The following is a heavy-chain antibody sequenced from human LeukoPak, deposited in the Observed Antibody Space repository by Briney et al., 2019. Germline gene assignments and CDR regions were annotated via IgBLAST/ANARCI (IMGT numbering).Heavy chain of an antibody. CDR2: IYYSGST. J-gene: IGHJ6*02. CDR1: GGSISSYY. CDR3: ARAVVRGVIIYGMDV. D-gene: IGHD3-10*01. Sequence: SETLSLTCTVSGGSISSYYWSWIRQPPGKGLEWIGDIYYSGSTNYNPSLKSRVTISVDTSKNQFSLKLRSVTAADTAVYYCARAVVRGVIIYGMDVWGPGTTVSVSS. V-gene: IGHV4-59*01.